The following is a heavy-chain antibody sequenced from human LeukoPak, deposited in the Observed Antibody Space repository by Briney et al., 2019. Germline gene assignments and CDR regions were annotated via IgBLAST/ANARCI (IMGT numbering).Heavy chain of an antibody. Sequence: PGGSLRLSCAASGFTFSSYEMNWVRQALGKGLEWVSYISSSGSTIYYADSVKGRFTISRDNAKNSLYLQMNSLRAEDTAVYYCARDHDSSTVTTFGYWGQGTLVTVSS. CDR3: ARDHDSSTVTTFGY. J-gene: IGHJ4*02. CDR2: ISSSGSTI. CDR1: GFTFSSYE. V-gene: IGHV3-48*03. D-gene: IGHD4-17*01.